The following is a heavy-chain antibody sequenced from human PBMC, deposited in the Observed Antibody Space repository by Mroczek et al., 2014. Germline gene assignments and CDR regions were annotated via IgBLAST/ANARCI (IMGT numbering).Heavy chain of an antibody. CDR3: TKDIAPGGADV. CDR1: GFTVFGYA. J-gene: IGHJ6*02. CDR2: IMWNSETI. D-gene: IGHD3-10*01. V-gene: IGHV3-9*01. Sequence: VQLQQWGGGWVQPGRSLRLSCAGSGFTVFGYAMHWVRQAPGKGLEWVSGIMWNSETIGYADSVKGRFTVSRDNAKNSLYLQMNGLRVEDTAIYYCTKDIAPGGADVWGQGTTVTVSS.